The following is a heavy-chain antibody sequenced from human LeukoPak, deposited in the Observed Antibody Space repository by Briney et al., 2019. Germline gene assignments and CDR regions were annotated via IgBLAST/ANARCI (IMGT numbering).Heavy chain of an antibody. CDR3: ARMIVVSSFDY. V-gene: IGHV3-23*01. J-gene: IGHJ4*02. D-gene: IGHD3-22*01. CDR2: FDGNGPNT. CDR1: GFTFSSFA. Sequence: GGSLRLSCAASGFTFSSFAMTWVRQAPGKGLEWVSGFDGNGPNTYYADSVKGRWTISGDNSKNTLYLQMNSLRAEDTAVYYCARMIVVSSFDYWGQGTLATVSS.